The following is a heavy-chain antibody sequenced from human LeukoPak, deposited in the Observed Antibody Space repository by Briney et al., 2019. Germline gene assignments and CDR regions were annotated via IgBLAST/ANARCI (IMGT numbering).Heavy chain of an antibody. CDR2: INHSGST. D-gene: IGHD3-16*02. J-gene: IGHJ4*02. CDR3: ARGSYDYVWGSYRYEPSFDY. V-gene: IGHV4-34*01. CDR1: GDSFSGYY. Sequence: ASETLSLTCAVYGDSFSGYYWSWLRQPPGKGLEWVGEINHSGSTNYNPSLKSRVTISVDTSKNQFSLKLSSVTAADTAVYYCARGSYDYVWGSYRYEPSFDYWGQGTLVTVSS.